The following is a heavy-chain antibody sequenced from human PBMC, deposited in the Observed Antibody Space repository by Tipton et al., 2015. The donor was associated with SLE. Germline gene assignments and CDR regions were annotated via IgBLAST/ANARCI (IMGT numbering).Heavy chain of an antibody. CDR3: ARLGVRGWYDAFDI. D-gene: IGHD6-19*01. CDR2: IYYSGST. J-gene: IGHJ3*02. Sequence: LRLSCTVSSGSITGYYWSWIRQPPGKGLEWIGYIYYSGSTNYNPSLKSRVTISVDTSKNQFSLNLSSVTAADTAVYYCARLGVRGWYDAFDIWGQGTLVTVSS. V-gene: IGHV4-59*01. CDR1: SGSITGYY.